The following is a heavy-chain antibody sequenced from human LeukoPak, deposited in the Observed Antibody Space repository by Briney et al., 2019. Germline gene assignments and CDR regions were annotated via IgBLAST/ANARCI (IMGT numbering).Heavy chain of an antibody. CDR1: GFTFRSYV. CDR3: VREQPGDGWSGFDY. V-gene: IGHV3-30*15. CDR2: ISDDGTRQ. Sequence: QSGGSLRLSCAASGFTFRSYVLHWVRQAPGKGLEWVAVISDDGTRQHYADFLGGRFTISRDNSKNTVSLQMSSLTSEDTAVYFCVREQPGDGWSGFDYWGQGNLVTVSS. D-gene: IGHD6-19*01. J-gene: IGHJ4*02.